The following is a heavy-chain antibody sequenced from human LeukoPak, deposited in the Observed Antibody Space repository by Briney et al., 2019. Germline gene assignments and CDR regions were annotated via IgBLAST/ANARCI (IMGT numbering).Heavy chain of an antibody. V-gene: IGHV3-21*01. CDR3: ARGPQWLAYDY. CDR2: ISGSSDYK. D-gene: IGHD6-19*01. CDR1: GFTFSTYS. J-gene: IGHJ4*02. Sequence: GGSLTLSCAASGFTFSTYSMNWVRQAPGKGLEWVSSISGSSDYKYYADSVKGRFTISRDNAKNSLYLQMNSLRVEDTAVYYCARGPQWLAYDYWGQGTLVTVSS.